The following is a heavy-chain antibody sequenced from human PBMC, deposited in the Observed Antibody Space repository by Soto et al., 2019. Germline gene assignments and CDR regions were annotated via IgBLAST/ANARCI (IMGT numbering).Heavy chain of an antibody. CDR3: ARYIPGYCSGGSCNDY. V-gene: IGHV1-8*01. CDR2: MNPNSGNT. Sequence: ASVKVSCKASGYTFTSYDINWVRQATGQGLEWMGWMNPNSGNTGYAQKFQGRVTMTRNTSISTAYMELSSLRSEDTAVYYCARYIPGYCSGGSCNDYWGQGTLVTVSS. CDR1: GYTFTSYD. D-gene: IGHD2-15*01. J-gene: IGHJ4*02.